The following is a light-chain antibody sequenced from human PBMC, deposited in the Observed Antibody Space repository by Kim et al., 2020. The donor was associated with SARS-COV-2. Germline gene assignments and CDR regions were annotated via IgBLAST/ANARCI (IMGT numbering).Light chain of an antibody. CDR1: SLRNYY. J-gene: IGLJ2*01. CDR2: GKN. Sequence: SSELTQDPAVSVALGQTVRITCQGDSLRNYYASWYQQKPGQAPVLVIYGKNNRPSGIPDRFSGSSSGNTASLTITGAQAEDEADYYCTSRDSSGNLSVVF. CDR3: TSRDSSGNLSVV. V-gene: IGLV3-19*01.